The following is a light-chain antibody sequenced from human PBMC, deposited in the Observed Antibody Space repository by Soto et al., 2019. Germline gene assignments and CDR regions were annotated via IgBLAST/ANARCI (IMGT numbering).Light chain of an antibody. J-gene: IGKJ3*01. CDR2: DAS. V-gene: IGKV3-11*01. CDR3: QQRRNWA. Sequence: EIVLTQSPATLSLSLGERATLSCRASQNVGIYLAWYQQKPGQSPRLLIYDASNRATGIPARFSGIGSGTDFTLTISGQEREDFAVYYCQQRRNWAFGPGNKVDIK. CDR1: QNVGIY.